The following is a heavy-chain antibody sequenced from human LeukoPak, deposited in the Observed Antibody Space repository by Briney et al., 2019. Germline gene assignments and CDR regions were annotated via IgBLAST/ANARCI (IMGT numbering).Heavy chain of an antibody. CDR1: GFTFSDYY. V-gene: IGHV3-20*04. CDR2: INWNGGST. Sequence: GGSLRLSCAASGFTFSDYYMSWIRQAPGKGLEWVSGINWNGGSTGYADSVKGRFTISRDNAKNSLYLQMNSLRAEDTALYYCARGLRYFDWLLDYWGQGTLVTVSS. D-gene: IGHD3-9*01. J-gene: IGHJ4*02. CDR3: ARGLRYFDWLLDY.